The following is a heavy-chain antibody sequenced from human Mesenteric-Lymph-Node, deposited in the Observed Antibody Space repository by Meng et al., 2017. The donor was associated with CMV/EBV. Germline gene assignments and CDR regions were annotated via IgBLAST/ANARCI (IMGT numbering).Heavy chain of an antibody. Sequence: LSLTCAASGFTFSSYAMSWVRQAPGKGLEWVSAISGSGGSTYYADSVKGRFTISRDNSKNTLYLQMNSLRAEDTAVYYCARGITGTTFDYWGQGTLVTVSS. CDR1: GFTFSSYA. J-gene: IGHJ4*02. V-gene: IGHV3-23*01. CDR2: ISGSGGST. D-gene: IGHD1-7*01. CDR3: ARGITGTTFDY.